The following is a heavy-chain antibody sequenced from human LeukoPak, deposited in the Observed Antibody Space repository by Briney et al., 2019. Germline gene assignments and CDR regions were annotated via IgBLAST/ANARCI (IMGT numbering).Heavy chain of an antibody. CDR2: VSYDGTKI. V-gene: IGHV3-30-3*01. J-gene: IGHJ4*02. D-gene: IGHD5-18*01. CDR3: ARDREQIWSYVGTFDS. Sequence: GGSLRLSCAASGFTFSSYTKHWVRQAPGKGLEWVALVSYDGTKINYADSVKGRFTMSRDISKNTLYLQMNSLKPEDTAVYCCARDREQIWSYVGTFDSGGQGPLVTVSS. CDR1: GFTFSSYT.